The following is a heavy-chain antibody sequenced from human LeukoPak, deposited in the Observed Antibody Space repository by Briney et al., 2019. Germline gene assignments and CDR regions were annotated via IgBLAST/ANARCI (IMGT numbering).Heavy chain of an antibody. D-gene: IGHD2-15*01. Sequence: ASVKVSCKASGYTFTSYYMHWVRQAPGQGLEWMGIINPSGGSTSYAQKFHGRVTMTRDTSTSTVYMELSSLRSEDTAVYYCAIVVVASDWFDPWGQGTLVTVSS. CDR1: GYTFTSYY. J-gene: IGHJ5*02. CDR3: AIVVVASDWFDP. CDR2: INPSGGST. V-gene: IGHV1-46*01.